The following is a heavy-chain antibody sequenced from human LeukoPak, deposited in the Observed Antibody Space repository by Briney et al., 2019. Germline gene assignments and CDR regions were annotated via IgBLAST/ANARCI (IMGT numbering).Heavy chain of an antibody. V-gene: IGHV3-23*01. CDR3: ARDWGYERTHALDI. J-gene: IGHJ3*02. CDR2: ISGSGGST. Sequence: PGGSLRLSCAASGFTFSSYAMSWVRQAPGKGLEWVSAISGSGGSTYYADSVKGRFTISRDNSKNTLYLQMNSLRSEDTAVYFCARDWGYERTHALDICGQGTMVTVSS. CDR1: GFTFSSYA. D-gene: IGHD5-12*01.